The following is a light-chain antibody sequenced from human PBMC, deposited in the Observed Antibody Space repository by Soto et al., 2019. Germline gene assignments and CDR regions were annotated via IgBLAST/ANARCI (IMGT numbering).Light chain of an antibody. CDR2: KAS. CDR3: QQCNTYPWT. Sequence: DIQMTQSPSTLSASVGDRVTITCRASQSIGSFLAWYQQKPGKAPNLLIYKASALESGVPSRFSGSVSGTEFTLTISSLQPDDFATYYCQQCNTYPWTFGQGTKVEVK. V-gene: IGKV1-5*03. CDR1: QSIGSF. J-gene: IGKJ1*01.